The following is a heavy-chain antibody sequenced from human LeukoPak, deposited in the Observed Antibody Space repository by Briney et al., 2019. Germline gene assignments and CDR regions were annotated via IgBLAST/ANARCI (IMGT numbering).Heavy chain of an antibody. J-gene: IGHJ4*02. D-gene: IGHD3-10*01. CDR3: ARDRWFGESLPAHFEY. CDR1: GYTFTSYY. CDR2: INPSGGST. V-gene: IGHV1-46*01. Sequence: ASVKVSCKASGYTFTSYYMHWVRQAPGQGLEWMGIINPSGGSTSYAQKFQGRVTMTRDMSTSTVYMELSSLRSEDTAVYYCARDRWFGESLPAHFEYWGQGTLVTVSS.